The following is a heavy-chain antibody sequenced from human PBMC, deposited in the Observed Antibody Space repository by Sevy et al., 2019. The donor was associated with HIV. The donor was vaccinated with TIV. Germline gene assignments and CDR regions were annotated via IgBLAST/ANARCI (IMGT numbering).Heavy chain of an antibody. CDR3: ARGGYGSGSYSPSDY. CDR2: IGSSSSYI. Sequence: GGSLRLSCAASGFTFSSFSMKWVRQAPGKGLELVSSIGSSSSYIYYADSMKGRFTISRDNTKNSLYLQMNSLRAEDTAVYHCARGGYGSGSYSPSDYWGQGTLVTVSS. V-gene: IGHV3-21*01. J-gene: IGHJ4*02. CDR1: GFTFSSFS. D-gene: IGHD3-10*01.